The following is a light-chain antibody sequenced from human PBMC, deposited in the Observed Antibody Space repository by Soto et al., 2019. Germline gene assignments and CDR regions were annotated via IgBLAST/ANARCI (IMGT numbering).Light chain of an antibody. CDR2: KDS. V-gene: IGLV3-25*03. Sequence: SYELTQPPSVSVSPGQTARITCSGDALPKEYAYWYQQKPGQAPVLVIYKDSERASGIPERFSGSSSGTIVTLTISGVQAEDEADYYCQSADISVSNWVFGGGTKVTVL. CDR1: ALPKEY. CDR3: QSADISVSNWV. J-gene: IGLJ2*01.